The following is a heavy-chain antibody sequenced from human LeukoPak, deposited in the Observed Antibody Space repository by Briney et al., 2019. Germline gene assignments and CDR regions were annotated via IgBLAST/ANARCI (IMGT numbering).Heavy chain of an antibody. CDR1: GFSVSNNY. Sequence: GGSLRLSCAASGFSVSNNYMSWVRQAPGKGLEWVSFIYGGGSTHYADSVKGRFTISRDSSKNTVYLQMNSLRAEDTAVYYCARESERGVPINYCFANWGQGTLVTVSS. CDR2: IYGGGST. CDR3: ARESERGVPINYCFAN. D-gene: IGHD3-10*01. J-gene: IGHJ4*02. V-gene: IGHV3-53*01.